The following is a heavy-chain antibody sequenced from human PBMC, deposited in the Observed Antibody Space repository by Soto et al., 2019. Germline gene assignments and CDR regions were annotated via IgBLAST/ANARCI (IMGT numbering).Heavy chain of an antibody. CDR1: GYTFNNYG. Sequence: QVQLVQSGAEVKKPGASVKVSCKTSGYTFNNYGISWVRQAPGQGLEWMGWISDYNGNTNYPQKFQGRVTMTTDISTKTVYMVLTCLISDDTAVYYCARDGYYGSGSYGMDVWGRGTTVSVSS. CDR2: ISDYNGNT. J-gene: IGHJ6*02. V-gene: IGHV1-18*01. CDR3: ARDGYYGSGSYGMDV. D-gene: IGHD3-10*01.